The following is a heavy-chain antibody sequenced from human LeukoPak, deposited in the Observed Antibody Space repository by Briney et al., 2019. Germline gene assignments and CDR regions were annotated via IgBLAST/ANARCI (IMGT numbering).Heavy chain of an antibody. CDR1: GFTFSTFW. CDR2: IKQGGTEK. V-gene: IGHV3-7*01. D-gene: IGHD1-1*01. Sequence: GGSLRLSCAASGFTFSTFWMSWVRQAPGKGLEWVANIKQGGTEKYYVDSMKGRFTVSRDNAKNSLYLQMDSLRAEDTAVYYCARGGTFVSDYWGQGTLVTVSS. CDR3: ARGGTFVSDY. J-gene: IGHJ4*02.